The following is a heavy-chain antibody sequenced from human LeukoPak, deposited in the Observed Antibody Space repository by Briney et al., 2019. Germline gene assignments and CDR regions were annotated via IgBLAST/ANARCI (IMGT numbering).Heavy chain of an antibody. CDR1: GFSFNTYW. J-gene: IGHJ4*02. CDR3: ARDEWWQFIAVAITSYFDS. CDR2: IKKDGSEK. D-gene: IGHD6-19*01. Sequence: PGGSLRLSCAASGFSFNTYWMSWVRQAPGKGLEWVANIKKDGSEKHYADSVKGRFTISRDNAKNSLYLQMNSLRAEDTAVYYCARDEWWQFIAVAITSYFDSWGQGTLVTVSS. V-gene: IGHV3-7*01.